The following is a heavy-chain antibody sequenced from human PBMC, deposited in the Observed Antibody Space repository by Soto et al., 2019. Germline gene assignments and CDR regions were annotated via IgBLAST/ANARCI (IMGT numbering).Heavy chain of an antibody. Sequence: PSEPLSLTCTVSGGSIRGRSCLWVCIRQPPGKGLELIGYIYYSGSTNYNPSLKSRVSISLDTSKNQFSLNLSSVTAADTAVYFCARGRWFDPWGQGTLVTVSS. CDR3: ARGRWFDP. J-gene: IGHJ5*02. CDR2: IYYSGST. V-gene: IGHV4-61*01. CDR1: GGSIRGRSCL.